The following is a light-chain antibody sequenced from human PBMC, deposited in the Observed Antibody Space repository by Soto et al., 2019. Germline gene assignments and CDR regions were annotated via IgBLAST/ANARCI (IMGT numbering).Light chain of an antibody. CDR3: CSFAGLNTLL. CDR1: SSDVGSYNL. V-gene: IGLV2-23*01. CDR2: EGS. J-gene: IGLJ2*01. Sequence: QSALTQPASVSGSPGQSITISCTGTSSDVGSYNLVSWYQQHPGKAPKLMIYEGSKRPSGVSNRFSGSKSGNTASLTISGLQAEDEADYYCCSFAGLNTLLFGGGTKVPS.